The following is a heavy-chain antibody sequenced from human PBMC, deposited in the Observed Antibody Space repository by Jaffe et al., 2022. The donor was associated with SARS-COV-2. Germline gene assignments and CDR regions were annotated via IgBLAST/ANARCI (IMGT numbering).Heavy chain of an antibody. J-gene: IGHJ5*02. CDR1: GFTFSDYY. V-gene: IGHV3-11*06. CDR3: ARPLYSRGGHENWFDP. CDR2: ISSSSSYT. D-gene: IGHD6-13*01. Sequence: QVQLVESGGGLVKPGGSLRLSCAASGFTFSDYYMSWIRQAPGKGLEWVSYISSSSSYTNYADSVKGRFTISRDNAKNSLYLQMNSLRAEDTAVYYCARPLYSRGGHENWFDPWGQGTLVTVSS.